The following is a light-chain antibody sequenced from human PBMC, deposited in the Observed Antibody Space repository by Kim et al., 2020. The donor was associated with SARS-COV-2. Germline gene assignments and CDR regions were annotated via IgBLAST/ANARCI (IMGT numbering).Light chain of an antibody. CDR2: AAS. CDR1: QSIDKY. CDR3: QQSSGTPPT. V-gene: IGKV1-39*01. Sequence: DIQMTQSPSSLSASVGDRVTITCRASQSIDKYLNWYQQKPGKAPRLLIHAASSLQSGVPSRFSGSGSGTDFTLTISSLQREDVATYYCQQSSGTPPTFGQGTKVDIK. J-gene: IGKJ2*01.